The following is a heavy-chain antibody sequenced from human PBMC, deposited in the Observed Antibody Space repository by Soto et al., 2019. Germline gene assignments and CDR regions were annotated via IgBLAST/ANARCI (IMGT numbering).Heavy chain of an antibody. CDR2: IYWNDDK. D-gene: IGHD1-20*01. CDR3: AHNNIKPVTNWFDP. Sequence: SGPTLVNPTQTLTLTCTFSGFSLTTSGVGVGWIRQPPGKALEWLALIYWNDDKRYSPSLKGRLTITKDTSKNQVVLAMTNMDPVDTATYYCAHNNIKPVTNWFDPWGLGTLVTVSS. CDR1: GFSLTTSGVG. J-gene: IGHJ5*02. V-gene: IGHV2-5*01.